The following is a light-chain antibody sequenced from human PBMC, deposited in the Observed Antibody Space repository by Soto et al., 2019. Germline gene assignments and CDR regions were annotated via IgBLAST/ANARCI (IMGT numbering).Light chain of an antibody. CDR2: EVS. CDR1: SSDVGGYNY. J-gene: IGLJ3*02. Sequence: QSALTQPASVSGSPGQSITISCTGTSSDVGGYNYVSWYQQHPGKAPKLMIYEVSNRPSGVSNRFSGSKSGNTASLPISGLQAEDEADYYCSSYTSSHTWVFGGGTKLTVL. V-gene: IGLV2-14*01. CDR3: SSYTSSHTWV.